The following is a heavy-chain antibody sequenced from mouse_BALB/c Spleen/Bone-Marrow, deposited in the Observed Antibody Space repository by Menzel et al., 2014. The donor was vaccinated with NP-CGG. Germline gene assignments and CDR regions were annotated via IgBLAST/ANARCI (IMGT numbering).Heavy chain of an antibody. D-gene: IGHD2-14*01. CDR1: GYSIPNDDA. V-gene: IGHV3-2*02. CDR2: ISYSGST. J-gene: IGHJ3*01. CDR3: ARNRYDGAWFDY. Sequence: EVHLVESGPGLVKPSQSLSLTCTVTGYSIPNDDAWNWLRPFPGKKLEWMGYISYSGSTSYNPSLKSRISITRGTSKNQFFLQLNSVTTEDTATYYRARNRYDGAWFDYWGQGTLVTVSA.